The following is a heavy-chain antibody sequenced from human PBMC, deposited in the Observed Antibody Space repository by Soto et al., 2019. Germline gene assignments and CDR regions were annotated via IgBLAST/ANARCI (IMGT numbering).Heavy chain of an antibody. V-gene: IGHV3-30-3*01. CDR3: ARDGSGSYYTNWFDP. D-gene: IGHD1-26*01. CDR1: GFTFSSYA. J-gene: IGHJ5*02. Sequence: QVQLVESGGGVVQPGRSLRLSCAASGFTFSSYAMHWVRQAPGKGLEWVAVISYDGSNKYYADSVKGRFTISRDNSKNTLYLQMNSLRAEDTAVYYCARDGSGSYYTNWFDPWGQGTLVTVSS. CDR2: ISYDGSNK.